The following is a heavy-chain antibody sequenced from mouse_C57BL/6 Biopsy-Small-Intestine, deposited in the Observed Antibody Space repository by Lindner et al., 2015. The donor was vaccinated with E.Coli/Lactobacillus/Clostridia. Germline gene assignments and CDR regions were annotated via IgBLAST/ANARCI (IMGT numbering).Heavy chain of an antibody. V-gene: IGHV1-80*01. CDR2: IYPGDGDT. CDR1: GYAFSSYW. D-gene: IGHD2-5*01. Sequence: VQLQESGAELVKPGASVKISCKASGYAFSSYWMNWVKQRPGKGLEWIGQIYPGDGDTNYNGKFKGKATLTADKSSSTAYMQLSSLTSEDSAVYFCARMGLYSNLWYFDVWGTGTTVTVSS. CDR3: ARMGLYSNLWYFDV. J-gene: IGHJ1*03.